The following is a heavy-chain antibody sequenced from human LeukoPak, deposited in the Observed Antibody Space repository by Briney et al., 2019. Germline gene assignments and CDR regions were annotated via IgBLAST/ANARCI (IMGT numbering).Heavy chain of an antibody. CDR3: AEIAAAGSALRGDYFDD. Sequence: GGSLRLSCAASGFTFSSYAMSWVRQAPGKGLEWVSAISGSGGSTYYADSVKGRFTISRDNSKNTLYLQMNSLRAEDTAVYYCAEIAAAGSALRGDYFDDWGQGTLVTVSS. CDR2: ISGSGGST. V-gene: IGHV3-23*01. J-gene: IGHJ4*02. CDR1: GFTFSSYA. D-gene: IGHD6-13*01.